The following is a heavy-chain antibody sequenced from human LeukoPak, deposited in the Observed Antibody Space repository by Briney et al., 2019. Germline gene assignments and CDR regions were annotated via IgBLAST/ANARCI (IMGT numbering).Heavy chain of an antibody. CDR3: ARGVMELWSPTTFDY. V-gene: IGHV4-59*01. J-gene: IGHJ4*02. Sequence: SQTLSLTCPVSGGSISSYYWSWIRQPPGKGLEWIGYIYYSGSTNYNPSLKSRVTISVDTSKNQFSLKLSSVTAADTAVYYCARGVMELWSPTTFDYWGQGTLVTVSS. CDR1: GGSISSYY. CDR2: IYYSGST. D-gene: IGHD5-18*01.